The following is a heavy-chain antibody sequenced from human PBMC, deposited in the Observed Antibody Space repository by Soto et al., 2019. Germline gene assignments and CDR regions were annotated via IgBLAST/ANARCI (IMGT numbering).Heavy chain of an antibody. CDR1: GGTFSSYT. CDR2: IIPILGIA. CDR3: ARDYGDENWFEP. J-gene: IGHJ5*02. V-gene: IGHV1-69*08. Sequence: QVQLVQSGAEVKKPGSSVKVSCKASGGTFSSYTISWVRQAPGQGLEWMGRIIPILGIANYAQKFQGRVTITADKSTSTAYMELSSLRSEDTAVYYCARDYGDENWFEPWGQGTLVTVSS. D-gene: IGHD4-17*01.